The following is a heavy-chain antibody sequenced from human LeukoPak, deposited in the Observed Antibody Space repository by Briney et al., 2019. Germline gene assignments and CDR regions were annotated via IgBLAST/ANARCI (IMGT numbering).Heavy chain of an antibody. CDR3: ATGARAGDHGAFDI. V-gene: IGHV7-4-1*02. CDR2: INTNTGNP. J-gene: IGHJ3*02. D-gene: IGHD7-27*01. Sequence: ASVKVSCKASGYIFTDYYMHWVRQAPGQGLEWMGWINTNTGNPTYAQGFTGRFVFSLDTSVSTAYLQISSLKAEDTAVYYCATGARAGDHGAFDIWGQGTMVTVSS. CDR1: GYIFTDYY.